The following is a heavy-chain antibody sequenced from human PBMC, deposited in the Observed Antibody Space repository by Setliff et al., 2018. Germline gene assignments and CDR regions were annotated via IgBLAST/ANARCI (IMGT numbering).Heavy chain of an antibody. J-gene: IGHJ4*02. CDR2: ISSSSSTI. CDR3: AGTIFGVQYYFDY. D-gene: IGHD3-3*01. Sequence: PGGSLRLSCAASGFTFSSYSMNWVRQAPGKGLEWVSYISSSSSTIYYADSVKGRFTISRDNAKNSLYLQLNSPRAEDTAVYFCAGTIFGVQYYFDYWGQGTLVTVAS. V-gene: IGHV3-48*01. CDR1: GFTFSSYS.